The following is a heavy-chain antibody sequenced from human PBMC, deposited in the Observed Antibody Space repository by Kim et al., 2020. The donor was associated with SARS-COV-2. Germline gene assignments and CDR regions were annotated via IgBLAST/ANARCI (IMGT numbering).Heavy chain of an antibody. V-gene: IGHV3-23*01. CDR3: AKDTYYYDSSGYYSAIEYCYSMDV. CDR1: GFTFSSYA. Sequence: GGSLRLSCAASGFTFSSYAMSWVRQAPGKGLEWVSAISGSGGSTYYADSVKGRFTISRDNSKNTLYLQMNSLRAEDTAVYYCAKDTYYYDSSGYYSAIEYCYSMDVWGQGTTVTVSS. CDR2: ISGSGGST. J-gene: IGHJ6*02. D-gene: IGHD3-22*01.